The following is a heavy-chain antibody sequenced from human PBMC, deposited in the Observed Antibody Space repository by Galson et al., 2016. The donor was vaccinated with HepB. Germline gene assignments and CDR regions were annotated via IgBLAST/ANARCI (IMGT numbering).Heavy chain of an antibody. CDR3: ARLAYYFDRLPGAFDL. V-gene: IGHV4-59*01. CDR1: GDSINSYY. D-gene: IGHD3-9*01. J-gene: IGHJ3*01. CDR2: VIYSGTT. Sequence: SETLSLTCTVSGDSINSYYWSWIRQPPGKGLEWIGYVIYSGTTRFNPSLKGRATISVDTSKKQFSLRLTSVTPAETAVYYCARLAYYFDRLPGAFDLWGQGKMVTVSS.